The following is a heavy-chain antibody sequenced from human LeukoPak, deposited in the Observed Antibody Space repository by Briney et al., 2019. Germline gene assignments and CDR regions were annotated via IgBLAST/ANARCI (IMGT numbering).Heavy chain of an antibody. CDR3: ARLGDDSSGYFDY. CDR1: GYSFNSYW. V-gene: IGHV5-51*01. Sequence: GESLKISCKGSGYSFNSYWIGWVRQMPGKGLKWMGIIYPGDSDARYSPSFQGQVTISADKSISTAYLQWSSLKASDTAIYYCARLGDDSSGYFDYWGQGTLVTVSS. D-gene: IGHD3-22*01. CDR2: IYPGDSDA. J-gene: IGHJ4*02.